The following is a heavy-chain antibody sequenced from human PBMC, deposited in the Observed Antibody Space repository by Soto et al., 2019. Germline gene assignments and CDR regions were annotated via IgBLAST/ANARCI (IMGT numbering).Heavy chain of an antibody. Sequence: PGGSLRLSCAASGFTFSNAWMNWVRQAPGKGLEWVGRIKSKTDGGTTDYAAPVKGRFTISRDDSKNTLYLQMNSLKTEDTAVYYCTTENSSGYYFLDNYWGQGTLVTVSS. J-gene: IGHJ4*02. CDR3: TTENSSGYYFLDNY. CDR2: IKSKTDGGTT. CDR1: GFTFSNAW. V-gene: IGHV3-15*07. D-gene: IGHD3-22*01.